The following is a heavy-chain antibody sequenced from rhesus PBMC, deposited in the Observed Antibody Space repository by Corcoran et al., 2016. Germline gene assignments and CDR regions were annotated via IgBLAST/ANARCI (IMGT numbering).Heavy chain of an antibody. CDR1: GCSIRGYW. CDR2: IGGSSGST. D-gene: IGHD6-13*01. CDR3: ARSIAAGRTPDY. Sequence: QVQLQESGPGLVKPSETLSLTCAVSGCSIRGYWWGWLRQPPGKVLEWIGYIGGSSGSTYYNPSLKSRVTISTDTSKNQFSLKLSSVTAADTAVYYCARSIAAGRTPDYWGQGVLVTVSS. V-gene: IGHV4-165*01. J-gene: IGHJ4*01.